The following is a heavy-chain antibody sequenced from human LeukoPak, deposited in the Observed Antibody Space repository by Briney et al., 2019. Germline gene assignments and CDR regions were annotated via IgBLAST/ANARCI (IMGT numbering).Heavy chain of an antibody. Sequence: GASVKVSCKASGYTFTSYGISWVRQASGQGLEWMGWISAYNGNTNYAQKLQGRVTMTTDTSTSTAYMELRSLRSDDTAVYYCARDRGEDGDYYYYYGMDVWGQGTTVTVSS. V-gene: IGHV1-18*01. D-gene: IGHD4-17*01. CDR2: ISAYNGNT. CDR3: ARDRGEDGDYYYYYGMDV. J-gene: IGHJ6*02. CDR1: GYTFTSYG.